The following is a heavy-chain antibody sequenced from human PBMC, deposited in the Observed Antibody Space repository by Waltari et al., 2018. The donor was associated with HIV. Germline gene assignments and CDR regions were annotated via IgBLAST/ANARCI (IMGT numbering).Heavy chain of an antibody. J-gene: IGHJ4*02. V-gene: IGHV3-74*01. CDR1: GFTFNTYW. CDR2: INGDGSRI. Sequence: EVQLVESGGGLVQPGGSLRLSCTASGFTFNTYWMHWVRQVPGEGMVWVSRINGDGSRIADADSVKGRFTISRDNAKNTLDLQMNSLGDEDTAVYYCVRGAPYDWWGRGTLVTVSS. D-gene: IGHD3-16*01. CDR3: VRGAPYDW.